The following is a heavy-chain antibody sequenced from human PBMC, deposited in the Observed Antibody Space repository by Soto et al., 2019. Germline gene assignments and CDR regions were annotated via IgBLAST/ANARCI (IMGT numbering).Heavy chain of an antibody. Sequence: QVQLVQSGAELKKPGSSVKVSCKASGDTFSFYTINWVRQSPGLGPAGMGRVNPSLSMSNYAPKFQGRVTMTADKSTSSAYMELRSLRAEDTAFYYCATSYGSGYRAFDYWGQGALVTVSS. CDR3: ATSYGSGYRAFDY. CDR2: VNPSLSMS. CDR1: GDTFSFYT. J-gene: IGHJ4*02. D-gene: IGHD3-10*01. V-gene: IGHV1-69*02.